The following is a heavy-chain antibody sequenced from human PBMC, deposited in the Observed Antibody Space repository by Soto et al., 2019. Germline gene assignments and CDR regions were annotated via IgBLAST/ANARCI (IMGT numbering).Heavy chain of an antibody. CDR1: GFTFSSYS. D-gene: IGHD2-15*01. J-gene: IGHJ5*02. CDR3: ARDRYYCSGGSCYSNSFWFHP. Sequence: PGGSLRLSCAASGFTFSSYSMNWVRQAPGKGLEWVSSISSSSSYIYYADSVKGRFTISRDNAKNSLYLQMNSLRAEDTAVYYCARDRYYCSGGSCYSNSFWFHPSGQGTLVTVSS. CDR2: ISSSSSYI. V-gene: IGHV3-21*01.